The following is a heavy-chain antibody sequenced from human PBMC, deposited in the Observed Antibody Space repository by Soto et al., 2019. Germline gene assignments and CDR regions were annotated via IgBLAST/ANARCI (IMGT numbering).Heavy chain of an antibody. CDR1: GFTFSDYY. CDR3: ARDYYGSGSSHDAFDI. J-gene: IGHJ3*02. CDR2: ISSSGSTI. D-gene: IGHD3-10*01. Sequence: GGSLRLSCAASGFTFSDYYMSWIRQAPGKGLEWVSYISSSGSTIYYADSVKGRFTISRDNAKNSLYLQMNSLRAEDTAVYYCARDYYGSGSSHDAFDIWGQGTMVTVSS. V-gene: IGHV3-11*01.